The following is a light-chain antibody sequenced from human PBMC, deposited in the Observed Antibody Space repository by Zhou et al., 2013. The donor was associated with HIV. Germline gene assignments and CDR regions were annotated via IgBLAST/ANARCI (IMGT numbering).Light chain of an antibody. CDR3: QQRSDWRT. V-gene: IGKV3-11*01. CDR2: DAS. Sequence: EIVLTQSPATLSLSPGERATLSCRASQSVSSNLAWYQQKPGRAPRLLIYDASTRATGIPARFSGSGSGTDFTLTISSLEPEDFAVYFCQQRSDWRTFGQGTKVEIK. CDR1: QSVSSN. J-gene: IGKJ1*01.